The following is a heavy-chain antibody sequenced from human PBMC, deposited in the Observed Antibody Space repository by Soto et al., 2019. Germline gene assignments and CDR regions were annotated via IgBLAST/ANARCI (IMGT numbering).Heavy chain of an antibody. CDR1: GYTFTSYY. CDR3: ARPPYPGCINAVCYPLDY. J-gene: IGHJ4*02. Sequence: QVQLVQSGAEVKKPGASVKISCKASGYTFTSYYMHWVRQAPGQGLEWMGIINPSGGSTNYAQKHQGGVAMTRDTPTSTAYMELNSLRSEDTAVYYCARPPYPGCINAVCYPLDYWGQGTLVTVSS. D-gene: IGHD2-8*01. CDR2: INPSGGST. V-gene: IGHV1-46*01.